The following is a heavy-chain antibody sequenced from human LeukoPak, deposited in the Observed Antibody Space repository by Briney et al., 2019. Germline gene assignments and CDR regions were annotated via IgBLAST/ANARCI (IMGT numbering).Heavy chain of an antibody. Sequence: PGGSLRHSCAASGFTFSSYWMSWVRQAPGKGLEWVANIKQDGSEKYYVDSVKGRFTISRDYAKNSLHLQMNSLRAEDTAVYYCARDRRYFDWTRSYYYYYYMDVWGKGTTVTVSS. CDR3: ARDRRYFDWTRSYYYYYYMDV. D-gene: IGHD3-9*01. CDR1: GFTFSSYW. V-gene: IGHV3-7*01. CDR2: IKQDGSEK. J-gene: IGHJ6*03.